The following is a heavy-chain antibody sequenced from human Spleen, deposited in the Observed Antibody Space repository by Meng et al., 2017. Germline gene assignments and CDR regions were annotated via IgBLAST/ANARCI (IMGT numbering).Heavy chain of an antibody. CDR3: ARGLHKGGIVVVVAATLKRSRLSDYYGMDV. V-gene: IGHV4-59*11. J-gene: IGHJ6*02. CDR1: GGSISSHS. D-gene: IGHD2-15*01. Sequence: GSLRLSCIVSGGSISSHSWSWIRQLPGKGLEWIGYIYYSGSTAYNPSLKSRVTISVDTSKNQFSLKLNSVTAADTAVYYCARGLHKGGIVVVVAATLKRSRLSDYYGMDVWGQGTTVTVSS. CDR2: IYYSGST.